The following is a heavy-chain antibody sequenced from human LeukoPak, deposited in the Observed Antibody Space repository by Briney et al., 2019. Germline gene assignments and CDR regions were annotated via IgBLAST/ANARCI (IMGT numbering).Heavy chain of an antibody. Sequence: PGGSLRLSCTTSGFTFGDYAMTWVRQAPGKGLEWVGFIRSKVYGGTTEYAASVKGRFTISRDDSKSIAYLQMNSLEIEDTAVYCCTRTKYSSAWYLDYWGQGTLVTVSS. CDR1: GFTFGDYA. CDR3: TRTKYSSAWYLDY. V-gene: IGHV3-49*04. J-gene: IGHJ4*02. CDR2: IRSKVYGGTT. D-gene: IGHD6-19*01.